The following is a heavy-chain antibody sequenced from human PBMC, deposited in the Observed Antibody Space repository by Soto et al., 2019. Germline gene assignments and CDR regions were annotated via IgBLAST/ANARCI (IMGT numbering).Heavy chain of an antibody. CDR2: IKQDGSEK. J-gene: IGHJ4*02. CDR1: GFTFSSYW. D-gene: IGHD3-3*01. Sequence: GGSLRLSCAGSGFTFSSYWMTWVRQAPGKGLEWVANIKQDGSEKYYVDSVRGRFTISRDNAKNSLYLQMSGLRAEDTAVFYCARGTLWNGYQFFDYWGQGTMVTVSS. V-gene: IGHV3-7*01. CDR3: ARGTLWNGYQFFDY.